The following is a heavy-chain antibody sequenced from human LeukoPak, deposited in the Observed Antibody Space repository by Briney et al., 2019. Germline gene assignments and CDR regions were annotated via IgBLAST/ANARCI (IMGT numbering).Heavy chain of an antibody. Sequence: PGGSLRLSCAASGFTFSSYDMHWVRQATGKGLEWVSAIGTAGDTYYPGSVKGRFTISRENAKNSLYLQMNSLRAGDAAVYYCARGMNRNMDDSSGKNTIGFDYWGQGTLVTVSS. CDR2: IGTAGDT. CDR3: ARGMNRNMDDSSGKNTIGFDY. V-gene: IGHV3-13*01. CDR1: GFTFSSYD. J-gene: IGHJ4*02. D-gene: IGHD3-22*01.